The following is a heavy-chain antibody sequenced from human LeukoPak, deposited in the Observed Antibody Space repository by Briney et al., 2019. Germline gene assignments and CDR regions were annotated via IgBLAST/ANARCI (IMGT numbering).Heavy chain of an antibody. CDR1: GFTFDDYA. J-gene: IGHJ6*02. V-gene: IGHV3-9*01. Sequence: GRSLRLSCAASGFTFDDYAMHWVRQAPGKGLEWVSGISWNSGSIGYADSVKGRFTISRDNAKNSLYLQMNSLRAEDTALYYCAKADRDYGSAPSYGMDVWGQGTTVTVSS. CDR3: AKADRDYGSAPSYGMDV. D-gene: IGHD3-10*01. CDR2: ISWNSGSI.